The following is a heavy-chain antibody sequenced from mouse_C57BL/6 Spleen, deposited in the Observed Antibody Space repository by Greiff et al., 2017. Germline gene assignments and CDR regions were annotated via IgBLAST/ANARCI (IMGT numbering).Heavy chain of an antibody. CDR3: ARNYGSSPDY. D-gene: IGHD1-1*01. CDR1: GYTFTSYW. CDR2: IDPSDSYT. Sequence: QVQLKQPGAELVMPGASVKLSCKASGYTFTSYWMHWVKQRPGQGLEWIGEIDPSDSYTNYNQKFKGKSTLTVDKSSSTAYMQLSSLTSEDSAVYYCARNYGSSPDYWGQGTTLTVSS. V-gene: IGHV1-69*01. J-gene: IGHJ2*01.